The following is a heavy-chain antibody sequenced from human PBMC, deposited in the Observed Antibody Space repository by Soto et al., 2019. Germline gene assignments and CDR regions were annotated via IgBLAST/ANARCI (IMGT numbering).Heavy chain of an antibody. Sequence: VGSLKRSCAASGFTVSNTWMSWVRQAPGKGLEWVGRIKIKTDFGTTDYAAPVKGRFTISRDDSKNTLYLQMNSLKTEDTAVYYCTTDGGTVPQWFYWFDPWGQGTLVTVSS. CDR2: IKIKTDFGTT. CDR1: GFTVSNTW. D-gene: IGHD3-22*01. CDR3: TTDGGTVPQWFYWFDP. J-gene: IGHJ5*02. V-gene: IGHV3-15*01.